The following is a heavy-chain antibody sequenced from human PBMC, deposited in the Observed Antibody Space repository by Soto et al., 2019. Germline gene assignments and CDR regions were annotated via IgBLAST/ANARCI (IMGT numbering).Heavy chain of an antibody. Sequence: QVQLVESGGGVVQPGRPLRVSCAASGFIFDAFTMHWVRQAPGKGLQWLAVISKGGSDKYYADSVKGRFTISRDNSRNTRYLEINSLREDDTAIYYCAKDYSEDWDLFPYYFEEWGQGTLVTVSS. CDR3: AKDYSEDWDLFPYYFEE. CDR1: GFIFDAFT. CDR2: ISKGGSDK. J-gene: IGHJ4*02. D-gene: IGHD3-9*01. V-gene: IGHV3-30*04.